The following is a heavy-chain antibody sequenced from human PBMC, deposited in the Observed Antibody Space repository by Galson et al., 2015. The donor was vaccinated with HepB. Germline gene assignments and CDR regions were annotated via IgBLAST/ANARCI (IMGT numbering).Heavy chain of an antibody. CDR1: GFTFSDYY. J-gene: IGHJ3*02. V-gene: IGHV3-11*06. Sequence: SLRLSCAASGFTFSDYYMSWIRQAPGKGLEWVSYISSSSSYTNYADSVKGRFTISRDNAKNSLYLQMNSLRAEDTAVYYCAGAHYSGYDFYAFDIWGQGTMVTVSS. D-gene: IGHD5-12*01. CDR3: AGAHYSGYDFYAFDI. CDR2: ISSSSSYT.